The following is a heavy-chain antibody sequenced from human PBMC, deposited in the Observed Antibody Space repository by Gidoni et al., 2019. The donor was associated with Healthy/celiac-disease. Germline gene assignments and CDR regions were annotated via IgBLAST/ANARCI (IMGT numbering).Heavy chain of an antibody. CDR3: ARDRGDYYGISGGGMDV. D-gene: IGHD3-3*01. J-gene: IGHJ6*02. CDR2: ISSSSSYI. CDR1: GFTSSSYS. Sequence: EVQLVESGGGLVKPGGSLTLSCAASGFTSSSYSINWVRQAPGKGLDWVSSISSSSSYIYYADSVKGRFTISRDNAKNSLYLQMNSLRAEDTAVYYCARDRGDYYGISGGGMDVWGQGTTVTVSS. V-gene: IGHV3-21*01.